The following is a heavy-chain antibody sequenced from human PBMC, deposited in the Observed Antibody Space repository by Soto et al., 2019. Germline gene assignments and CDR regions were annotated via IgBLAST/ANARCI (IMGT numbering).Heavy chain of an antibody. Sequence: EVPLVETGGGLVQPGGSLRLSCVASGSTFRTDWLAWVRQAPEKGLEWVANIKYDESEKYYVDSVKGRFTVSRDNARNSLFVQMNSLRAEDTAVYYCARVRTEISYGMDVWGQGTTVTVSS. D-gene: IGHD3-3*01. CDR3: ARVRTEISYGMDV. CDR1: GSTFRTDW. V-gene: IGHV3-7*05. CDR2: IKYDESEK. J-gene: IGHJ6*02.